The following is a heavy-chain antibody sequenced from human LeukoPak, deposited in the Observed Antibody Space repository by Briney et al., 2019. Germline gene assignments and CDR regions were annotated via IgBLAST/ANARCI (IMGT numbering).Heavy chain of an antibody. CDR1: GYTFTSYY. Sequence: ASVKVSCKASGYTFTSYYLHWVRQAPGQGLEWMGWINPDSGGTNFAQKFQGRVTMTRDTSISTAYMELSRLRSDDTAVYYCGRDFRDSLDYWGQGTLVTVSS. V-gene: IGHV1-2*02. J-gene: IGHJ4*02. CDR3: GRDFRDSLDY. CDR2: INPDSGGT.